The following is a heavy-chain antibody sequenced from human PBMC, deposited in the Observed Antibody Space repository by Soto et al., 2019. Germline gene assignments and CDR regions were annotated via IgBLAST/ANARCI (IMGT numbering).Heavy chain of an antibody. CDR3: ARVHTVTTYFDV. J-gene: IGHJ2*01. V-gene: IGHV1-8*01. D-gene: IGHD4-17*01. CDR1: GYTFTSYD. CDR2: MNPNSGNT. Sequence: QVQLVQSGAEVGKPGASVKVSCKASGYTFTSYDINWVRQASGQGLEWMGWMNPNSGNTGSAQRFQGRLTMTRNTSINTAYMELTSLTSEDAAVYYCARVHTVTTYFDVWGRGTQVAVSS.